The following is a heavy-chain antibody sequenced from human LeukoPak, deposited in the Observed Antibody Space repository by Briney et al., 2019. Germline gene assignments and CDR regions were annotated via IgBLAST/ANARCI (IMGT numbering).Heavy chain of an antibody. CDR1: GYTFTSYY. J-gene: IGHJ4*02. CDR2: INPSGGST. CDR3: ARDHGDSSGYYSERSPPDY. Sequence: ASVKVSCKASGYTFTSYYMHWVRQAPGQGLEWMGIINPSGGSTSYAQKFQGRVTMTRDMSTSTVYMELSSLRSEDTAVYYCARDHGDSSGYYSERSPPDYWGQGTLVTVSS. D-gene: IGHD3-22*01. V-gene: IGHV1-46*01.